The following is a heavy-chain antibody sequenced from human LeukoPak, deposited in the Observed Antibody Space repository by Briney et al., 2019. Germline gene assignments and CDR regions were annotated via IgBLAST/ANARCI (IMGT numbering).Heavy chain of an antibody. D-gene: IGHD6-19*01. J-gene: IGHJ4*02. CDR1: GFTFSSYA. V-gene: IGHV3-30-3*01. CDR2: ISYDGSNK. Sequence: GRSLRLSCAASGFTFSSYAVHWVRQAPGKGLEWVAVISYDGSNKYYADSVKGRFTISRDNSKNTLYLQMNSLRAEDTAVYYCAISIAVAGTPLDYWGQGTLVTVSS. CDR3: AISIAVAGTPLDY.